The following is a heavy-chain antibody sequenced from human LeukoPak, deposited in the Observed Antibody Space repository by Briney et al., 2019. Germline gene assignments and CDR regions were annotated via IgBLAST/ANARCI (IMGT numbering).Heavy chain of an antibody. Sequence: SQTLSLTCTVSGGSISSGSYYWSWIRQPPGKGLDWIAYIYYSGSTNYNPSLKSRVTISVDTSKNQFSLKLSSVTAADTAVYYCARGRGDYDYVWGSYRLYYFDYWGQGTLVTVSS. CDR3: ARGRGDYDYVWGSYRLYYFDY. CDR1: GGSISSGSYY. V-gene: IGHV4-61*01. D-gene: IGHD3-16*02. J-gene: IGHJ4*02. CDR2: IYYSGST.